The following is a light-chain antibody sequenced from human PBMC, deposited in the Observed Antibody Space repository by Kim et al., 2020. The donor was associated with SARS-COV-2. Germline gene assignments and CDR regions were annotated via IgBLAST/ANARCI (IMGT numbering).Light chain of an antibody. CDR3: QQTHSFPLT. Sequence: ASVGDRVTITCRASQDISSWLGWYQQNPGKAPKVLIYEASNLQSGVPSRFSGSGSGTDFTLTINSLQPEDFATYYCQQTHSFPLTFGGGTKVDIK. J-gene: IGKJ4*01. V-gene: IGKV1D-12*01. CDR2: EAS. CDR1: QDISSW.